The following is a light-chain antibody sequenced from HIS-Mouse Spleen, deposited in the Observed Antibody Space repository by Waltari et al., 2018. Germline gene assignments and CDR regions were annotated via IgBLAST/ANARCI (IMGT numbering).Light chain of an antibody. CDR2: AAS. CDR1: QRSSSY. V-gene: IGKV1-39*01. J-gene: IGKJ1*01. Sequence: DIQMTQSPSSLSASVGDRVTITCRASQRSSSYLNWYQQKPGKAPKLLIYAASSLQSGVPSRFSGSGSGTDFTLTISSLQPEDFATYYCQQSYSTPPAWTFGQGTKVEIK. CDR3: QQSYSTPPAWT.